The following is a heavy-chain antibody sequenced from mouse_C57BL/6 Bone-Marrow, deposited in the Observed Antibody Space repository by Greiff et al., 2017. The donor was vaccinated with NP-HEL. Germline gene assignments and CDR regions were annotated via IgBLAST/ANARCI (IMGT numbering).Heavy chain of an antibody. V-gene: IGHV1-53*01. Sequence: VQLQQPGTDLVKPGASVKLSCKASGYTFTSYWMHWLQQRPGQGLEWIGNINPNNGGTNDNETVKIKATLTVDKSYSTAYMQISSRTSEDSAVYYCARDSGYAFDYWGQGTTLTVSS. D-gene: IGHD3-2*02. CDR2: INPNNGGT. CDR1: GYTFTSYW. CDR3: ARDSGYAFDY. J-gene: IGHJ2*01.